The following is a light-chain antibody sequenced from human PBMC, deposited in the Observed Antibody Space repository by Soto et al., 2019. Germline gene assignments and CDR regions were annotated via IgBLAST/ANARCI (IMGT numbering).Light chain of an antibody. CDR1: SGSVSTSYY. V-gene: IGLV8-61*01. CDR2: STN. CDR3: VLYMGSGISV. J-gene: IGLJ3*02. Sequence: QTVVTQEPSFSVSPGGTVTLTCGLSSGSVSTSYYPSWYQQTPCQAPRTLIYSTNTRSSGVPDRFSGSILGNKAALTITGAKADDESDYYCVLYMGSGISVFGGGTKLTVL.